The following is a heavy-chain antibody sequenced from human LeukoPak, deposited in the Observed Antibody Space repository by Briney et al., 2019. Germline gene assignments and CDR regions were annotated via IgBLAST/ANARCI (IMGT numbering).Heavy chain of an antibody. Sequence: GGSLRLSCAASGFTFSSYAMSWVRQAPGKGLEWVANIRQDGNETYYVDSVKGRFTISRDNAKKSLYLQMNSLRADDTAVYYCGLGGFDYWGQGTLVTVSS. CDR2: IRQDGNET. CDR1: GFTFSSYA. V-gene: IGHV3-7*01. D-gene: IGHD2-15*01. CDR3: GLGGFDY. J-gene: IGHJ4*02.